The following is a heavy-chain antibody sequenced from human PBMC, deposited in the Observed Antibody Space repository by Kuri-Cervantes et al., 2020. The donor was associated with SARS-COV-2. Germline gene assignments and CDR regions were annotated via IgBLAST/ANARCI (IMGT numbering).Heavy chain of an antibody. CDR2: IDTSGGST. Sequence: ASVKVSCKASGYTFTNYFMHWVRQAPGQGLEWMGIIDTSGGSTNYAQNFQGRVTMTRDTSTSTAYMELSSLRSEDTAVYYCATFGGSYPKYYFDYWGQGTLVTVSS. D-gene: IGHD1-26*01. V-gene: IGHV1-46*01. CDR1: GYTFTNYF. CDR3: ATFGGSYPKYYFDY. J-gene: IGHJ4*02.